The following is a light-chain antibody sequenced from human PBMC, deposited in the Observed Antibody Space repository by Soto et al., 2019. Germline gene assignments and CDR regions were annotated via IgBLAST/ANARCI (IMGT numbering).Light chain of an antibody. J-gene: IGLJ1*01. V-gene: IGLV2-14*01. CDR3: SSYTSSSTLV. CDR2: DVS. Sequence: QSVLTQPASVSGSPGQSITISCTGTSSDVGGYNYVSWYQQHPGKAPKLMIYDVSNRPSGVSNRFSGSKSGNTASLTISGLQAEDEADYYCSSYTSSSTLVFGTGTKVTXL. CDR1: SSDVGGYNY.